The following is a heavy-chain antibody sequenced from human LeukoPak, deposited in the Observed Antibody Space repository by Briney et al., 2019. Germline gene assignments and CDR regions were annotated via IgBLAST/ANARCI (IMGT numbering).Heavy chain of an antibody. J-gene: IGHJ4*02. Sequence: ASVKVSCKASGYTFTSYGISWVRQAPGQGLEWMGWISGYNGNTNYGQELQGRVTMTTDTSTSTAYMELRSLRSDDTAVYYCARDYDFWSGHFGGYFDCWGQGTLVSVSS. CDR2: ISGYNGNT. CDR1: GYTFTSYG. V-gene: IGHV1-18*01. D-gene: IGHD3-3*01. CDR3: ARDYDFWSGHFGGYFDC.